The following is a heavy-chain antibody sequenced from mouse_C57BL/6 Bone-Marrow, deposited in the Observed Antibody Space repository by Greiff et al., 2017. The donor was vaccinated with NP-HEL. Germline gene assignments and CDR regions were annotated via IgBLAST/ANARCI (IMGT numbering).Heavy chain of an antibody. CDR1: GYTFTDYE. V-gene: IGHV1-15*01. J-gene: IGHJ2*01. CDR3: TRCDCGNLHFDY. D-gene: IGHD2-1*01. CDR2: IDPENGGT. Sequence: QVQLQQSGAELVRPGASVTLSCKASGYTFTDYEMHWVKQTPVHGLEWIGAIDPENGGTAYNQKFKGKAILTADKSSSTAYMELRSLTTEDAAVYYYTRCDCGNLHFDYWGQGTTLTVSS.